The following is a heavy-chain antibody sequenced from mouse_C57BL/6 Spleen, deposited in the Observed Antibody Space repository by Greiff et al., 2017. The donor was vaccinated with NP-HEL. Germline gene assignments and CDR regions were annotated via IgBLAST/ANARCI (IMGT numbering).Heavy chain of an antibody. Sequence: DVMLVESGGGLVKPGGSLKLSCAASGFTFSSYAMSWVRQTPEKRLAWVATISDGGSYTYYPDNVKGRFTISRDNAKNNLYLQMSHLKSEDTAMYYCARDERGLFAYWGQGTLVTVSA. CDR2: ISDGGSYT. V-gene: IGHV5-4*01. CDR1: GFTFSSYA. CDR3: ARDERGLFAY. D-gene: IGHD3-3*01. J-gene: IGHJ3*01.